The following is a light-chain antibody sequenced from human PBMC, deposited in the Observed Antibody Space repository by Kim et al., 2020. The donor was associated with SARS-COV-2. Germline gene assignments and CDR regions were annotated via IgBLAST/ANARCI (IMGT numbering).Light chain of an antibody. CDR3: QQRSNWPLT. J-gene: IGKJ4*01. CDR2: DAS. CDR1: QSVSRS. V-gene: IGKV3-11*01. Sequence: ASLSCRARQSVSRSFAWYQQKPGQAPMLLIYDASKRATGIPARFSGSGSGTDFTLTISSLEPEDFAVYYCQQRSNWPLTFGGGTKVDIK.